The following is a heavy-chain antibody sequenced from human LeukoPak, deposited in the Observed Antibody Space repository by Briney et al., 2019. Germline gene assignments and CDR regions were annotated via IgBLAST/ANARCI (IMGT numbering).Heavy chain of an antibody. J-gene: IGHJ4*02. CDR1: GFTFSSYW. CDR3: ARDRSRYCSGGSCSRLDY. D-gene: IGHD2-15*01. V-gene: IGHV3-7*04. CDR2: IKQDGSEK. Sequence: PGGSLRLSCAASGFTFSSYWMSWVRQAPGKGLEWVANIKQDGSEKYYVDSVKGRFTISRDNAKNSLYLQLNSLRAEDTAVYYCARDRSRYCSGGSCSRLDYWSQGTLVTVSS.